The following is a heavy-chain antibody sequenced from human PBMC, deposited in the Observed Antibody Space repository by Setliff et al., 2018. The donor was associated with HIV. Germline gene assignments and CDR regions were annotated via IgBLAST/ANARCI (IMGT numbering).Heavy chain of an antibody. CDR2: INHSGST. CDR3: ARDWYHYFYYMDV. CDR1: GGSLNDYY. V-gene: IGHV4-34*01. D-gene: IGHD2-8*02. J-gene: IGHJ6*03. Sequence: SSETLSLTCAVYGGSLNDYYWSWIRLPPGKGLEWIGEINHSGSTNYNPSLKSRVTISVDTSKNQFSLKLTSVTAADTAVYYCARDWYHYFYYMDVWGKGTTVTVSS.